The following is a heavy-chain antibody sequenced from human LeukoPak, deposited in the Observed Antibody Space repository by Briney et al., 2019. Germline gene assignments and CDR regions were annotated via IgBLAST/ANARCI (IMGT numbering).Heavy chain of an antibody. V-gene: IGHV3-15*01. D-gene: IGHD3-3*01. CDR2: IKSKTDGGTT. CDR1: GFTFSNAW. Sequence: GGSLRLSCAASGFTFSNAWMSWVRQAPGKGLEWVGRIKSKTDGGTTDYAAPVKGRFTISRDDSKNTLHLQMNSLKTEDTAVYYCTTDFWSGYAYYYYMDVWGKGTTVTVSS. CDR3: TTDFWSGYAYYYYMDV. J-gene: IGHJ6*03.